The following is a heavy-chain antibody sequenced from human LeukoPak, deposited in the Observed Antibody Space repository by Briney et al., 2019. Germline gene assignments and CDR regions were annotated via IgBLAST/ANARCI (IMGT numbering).Heavy chain of an antibody. J-gene: IGHJ4*02. V-gene: IGHV1-46*01. Sequence: APVKVSCKASGYTFTSYYMHWVRQAPGQGLEWMGIINPSGGSTSYAQKFQGRVTMTRDTSTSTVYMELSSLRSEDTAVYYCARVGGFPDPIAAADFDYWGQGTLVTVSS. CDR2: INPSGGST. CDR1: GYTFTSYY. D-gene: IGHD6-13*01. CDR3: ARVGGFPDPIAAADFDY.